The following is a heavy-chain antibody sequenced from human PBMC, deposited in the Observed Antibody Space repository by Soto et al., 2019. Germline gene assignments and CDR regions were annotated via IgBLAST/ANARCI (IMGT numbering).Heavy chain of an antibody. Sequence: QVQLVQSGAEVKKPGASVKVSCKASGYTFTSYGISWVRQAPGQGLEWMGWISAYNGNTNYAQELQGRVTMTTDTSTSTAYRELRSLRSDDTAVYYCARPSPYNWNDGGDAFDIWGQGTMVTVSS. CDR3: ARPSPYNWNDGGDAFDI. CDR1: GYTFTSYG. J-gene: IGHJ3*02. CDR2: ISAYNGNT. D-gene: IGHD1-20*01. V-gene: IGHV1-18*01.